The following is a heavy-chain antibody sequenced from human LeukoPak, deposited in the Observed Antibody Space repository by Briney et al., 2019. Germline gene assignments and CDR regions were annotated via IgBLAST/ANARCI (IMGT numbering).Heavy chain of an antibody. CDR3: VRDGGVSGYDLLDY. CDR2: INQDGSKE. D-gene: IGHD5-12*01. Sequence: PGGSLRLSCAASGFPFSNYWMTWVRQAPGKGLEWVAHINQDGSKEYYMDSVKARFTISRDNAKNSLSLQMNSLRAEDTAVYYCVRDGGVSGYDLLDYWGQGTLVTVSS. V-gene: IGHV3-7*01. J-gene: IGHJ4*02. CDR1: GFPFSNYW.